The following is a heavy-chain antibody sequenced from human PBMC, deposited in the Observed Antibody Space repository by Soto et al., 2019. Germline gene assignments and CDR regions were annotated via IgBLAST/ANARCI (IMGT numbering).Heavy chain of an antibody. CDR3: ARTVGAAYYFDF. J-gene: IGHJ4*02. Sequence: QVQLQESGPGLVKPSETLSLTCTVSGDSMTKYYWSWLRQPAGKGLEWIGRIYKSGSTNYNPSLKSRVTMSIDTSNNHFSLDLESVTAADTAVYYCARTVGAAYYFDFWGQGALVTVSS. CDR2: IYKSGST. CDR1: GDSMTKYY. D-gene: IGHD1-26*01. V-gene: IGHV4-4*07.